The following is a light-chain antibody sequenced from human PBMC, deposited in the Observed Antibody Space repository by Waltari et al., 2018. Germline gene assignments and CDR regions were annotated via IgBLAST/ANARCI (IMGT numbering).Light chain of an antibody. Sequence: QAVLTQPPSVSGAPGQRVTISCTGSSSNIGAGYGVHWYQQLPGTAPKLLIYGDSERPSGVPDRISGSKSGTSASLAITGVQAEDEADYYCQSYDSSLSCVVFGGGTQLTVL. CDR3: QSYDSSLSCVV. J-gene: IGLJ2*01. V-gene: IGLV1-40*01. CDR2: GDS. CDR1: SSNIGAGYG.